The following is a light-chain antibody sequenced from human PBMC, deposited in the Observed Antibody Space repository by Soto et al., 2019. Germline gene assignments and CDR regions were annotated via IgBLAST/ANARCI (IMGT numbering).Light chain of an antibody. CDR3: QQYYGSPPWT. Sequence: DIQMTQSPSTLSASVGDRVTITCRASHSISNLLAWYQKKPGRGPDLLIFDASRLEGGVPSRFSGSGSGAEFTLTISSLQPEDFATYYCQQYYGSPPWTFGQVTKVEV. CDR2: DAS. V-gene: IGKV1-5*01. CDR1: HSISNL. J-gene: IGKJ1*01.